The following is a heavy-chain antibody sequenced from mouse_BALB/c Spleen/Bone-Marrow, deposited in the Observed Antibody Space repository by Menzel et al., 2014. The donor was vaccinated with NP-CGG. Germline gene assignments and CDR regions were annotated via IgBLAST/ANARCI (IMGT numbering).Heavy chain of an antibody. J-gene: IGHJ3*01. Sequence: VQGVESGPGLVAPSQRLSIPCTVSGFSLTSYGLHWVRQPPGKGLEWLGVIWAGGSTNYNSALMSRLSISKDNSKSQVFLKMNSLQTDDIAMYYCARDLYYDYDEGFAYWGQGTLVTVSA. CDR2: IWAGGST. CDR3: ARDLYYDYDEGFAY. V-gene: IGHV2-9*02. CDR1: GFSLTSYG. D-gene: IGHD2-4*01.